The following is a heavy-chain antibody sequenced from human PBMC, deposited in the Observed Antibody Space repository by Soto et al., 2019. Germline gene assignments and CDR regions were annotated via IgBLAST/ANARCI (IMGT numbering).Heavy chain of an antibody. Sequence: QVPLKESGPVLVKPTETLTLTCTVSGFSLSNSRMGVSWIRQPPGKALEWLAHTFSNDEKSYSTSLKSRLTISKDTSKSQGVLIMTNMDPVDTATYYCARIDVTSGEFDYWGQGTLVTVSS. J-gene: IGHJ4*02. CDR3: ARIDVTSGEFDY. D-gene: IGHD3-10*01. V-gene: IGHV2-26*01. CDR2: TFSNDEK. CDR1: GFSLSNSRMG.